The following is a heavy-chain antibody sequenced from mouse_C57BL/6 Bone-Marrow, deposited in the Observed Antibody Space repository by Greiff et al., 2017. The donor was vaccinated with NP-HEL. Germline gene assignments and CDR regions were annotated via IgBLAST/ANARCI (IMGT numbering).Heavy chain of an antibody. Sequence: VQLQESGAVLVRPGTSVKVSCKASGYAFTNYLIEWVKQRPGQGLEWIGVINPGRGGTNYNEKFKGTATLPADKTSSTAYMQRSSLTSEDSAVYVCARRGSSYFDDWGQGTTLTVSS. CDR3: ARRGSSYFDD. CDR2: INPGRGGT. J-gene: IGHJ2*01. V-gene: IGHV1-54*01. CDR1: GYAFTNYL.